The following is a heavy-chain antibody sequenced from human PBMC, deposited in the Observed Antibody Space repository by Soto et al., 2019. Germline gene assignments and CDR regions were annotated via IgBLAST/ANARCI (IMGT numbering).Heavy chain of an antibody. D-gene: IGHD6-19*01. CDR1: GFTFRLYA. Sequence: GGSLRLSCAASGFTFRLYAMGWVRQAPGKGLEWVAEIGGGGGSTYNADFVNGRFTISRYNSKNSLYLEMESLGVEDTYLFYCAKTAESVDGTVNDYWGQGTLVTVSS. J-gene: IGHJ4*02. CDR2: IGGGGGST. V-gene: IGHV3-23*01. CDR3: AKTAESVDGTVNDY.